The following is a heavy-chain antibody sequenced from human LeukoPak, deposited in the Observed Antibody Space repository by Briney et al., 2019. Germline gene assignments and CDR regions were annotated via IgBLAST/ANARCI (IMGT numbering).Heavy chain of an antibody. V-gene: IGHV4-30-2*01. J-gene: IGHJ5*02. CDR2: IYHSGST. Sequence: SETLSLTCAVSGGSISSGGYSWSWIRQPPGKGLEWIGYIYHSGSTYYNPSLKSRVTISVDRSKNQFSLKLSSVTAADTAVYYCARDPTVDYARFDPWGQGTLVTVSS. CDR1: GGSISSGGYS. D-gene: IGHD4-17*01. CDR3: ARDPTVDYARFDP.